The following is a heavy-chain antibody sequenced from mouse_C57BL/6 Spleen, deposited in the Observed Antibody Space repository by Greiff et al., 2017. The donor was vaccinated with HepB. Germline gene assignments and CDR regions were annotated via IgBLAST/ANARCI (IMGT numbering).Heavy chain of an antibody. V-gene: IGHV1-77*01. CDR2: IDPGSGST. J-gene: IGHJ2*01. Sequence: VQLQQSGAELVKPGASVKISCKASGYTFTDYYINWVKQRPGQGLEWIGKIDPGSGSTYYNEKFKGKATLTADKSSSTAYMQLSSLTSEDSAVYFCAREDSSGYEPYYFDYWGQGTTLTVSS. D-gene: IGHD3-2*02. CDR3: AREDSSGYEPYYFDY. CDR1: GYTFTDYY.